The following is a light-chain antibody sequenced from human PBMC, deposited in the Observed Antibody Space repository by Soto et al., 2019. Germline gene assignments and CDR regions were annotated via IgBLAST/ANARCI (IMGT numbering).Light chain of an antibody. Sequence: EIVLTQSPGTLSLSPGERATLSCRASQSVRSNFLAWYQQKPGQAPILVIYGVSRRATGIPDRFSGSVSGTDFTLTISRLEPEDFAVYYCQQYDSSWTFGQGTKVEIK. CDR3: QQYDSSWT. CDR1: QSVRSNF. J-gene: IGKJ1*01. V-gene: IGKV3-20*01. CDR2: GVS.